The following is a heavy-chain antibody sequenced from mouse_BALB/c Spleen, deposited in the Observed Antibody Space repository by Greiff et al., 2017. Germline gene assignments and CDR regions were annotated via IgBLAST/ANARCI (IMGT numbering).Heavy chain of an antibody. D-gene: IGHD2-2*01. J-gene: IGHJ1*01. V-gene: IGHV5-2*01. Sequence: EVKVVESGGGLVQPGESLKLSCESNEYEFPSHDMSWVRKTPEKRLELVAAINSDGGSTYYPDTMERRFIISRDNTKKTLYLQMSSLRSEDTALYYCARQGGYDGDWYFDVWGAGTTVTVSS. CDR2: INSDGGST. CDR1: EYEFPSHD. CDR3: ARQGGYDGDWYFDV.